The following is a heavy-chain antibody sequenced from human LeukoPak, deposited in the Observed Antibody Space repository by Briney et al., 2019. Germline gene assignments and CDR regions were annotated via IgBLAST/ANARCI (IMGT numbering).Heavy chain of an antibody. CDR2: IYPGDSDT. CDR3: ARLELYYYGSGSYPPPDY. CDR1: GYSFTSYW. Sequence: KGGESLKISSKASGYSFTSYWIGWVRQMPGKGLGWMGIIYPGDSDTRYSPSFQGQVTISADKSISTAYLQWSSLKASDTAMYYCARLELYYYGSGSYPPPDYWGQGTLVTVSS. D-gene: IGHD3-10*01. J-gene: IGHJ4*02. V-gene: IGHV5-51*01.